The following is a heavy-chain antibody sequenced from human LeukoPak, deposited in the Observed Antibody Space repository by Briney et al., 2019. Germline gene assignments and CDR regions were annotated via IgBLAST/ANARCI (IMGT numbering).Heavy chain of an antibody. V-gene: IGHV4-59*11. CDR2: TYDNESP. Sequence: ASETLSLTCTVSGGSISSHYWSWIRQPPGKGLEWIGYTYDNESPKYSPSLKSRVTISMDTSKNQFSLELSSVTTADTAVYYCARVDLGAVAGTVIDYWGQGTLVTVSS. J-gene: IGHJ4*02. CDR3: ARVDLGAVAGTVIDY. CDR1: GGSISSHY. D-gene: IGHD6-19*01.